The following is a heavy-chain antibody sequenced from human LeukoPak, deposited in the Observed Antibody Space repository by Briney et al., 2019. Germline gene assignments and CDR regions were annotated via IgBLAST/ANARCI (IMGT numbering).Heavy chain of an antibody. Sequence: KTSETLSLTCTVSGGSISSYYWSWIRQPPGKGPEWIGYIYYSGSTNYNPSLKSRVTISVDTSKNQFSLKLSSVTAADTAVYYCARVGTIFEVIYNLAFDIWGQGTMVTVSS. J-gene: IGHJ3*02. CDR2: IYYSGST. CDR3: ARVGTIFEVIYNLAFDI. CDR1: GGSISSYY. V-gene: IGHV4-59*01. D-gene: IGHD3-3*01.